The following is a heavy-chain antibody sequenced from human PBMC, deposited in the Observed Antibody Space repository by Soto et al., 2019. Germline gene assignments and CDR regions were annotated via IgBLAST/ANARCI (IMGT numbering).Heavy chain of an antibody. V-gene: IGHV2-5*02. D-gene: IGHD3-9*01. CDR3: PPRLADILTGSYIAIDI. CDR1: GFSLSTSGVG. J-gene: IGHJ3*02. Sequence: QITLKESGPTLVKPTQTLTLTCTFSGFSLSTSGVGVGWIRQPPGKALEWFALISWDDDKRYSPSLKNRLTIAHDISTYRAVPTMTNMDPVDTATYCCPPRLADILTGSYIAIDIWGQGTMVTVSS. CDR2: ISWDDDK.